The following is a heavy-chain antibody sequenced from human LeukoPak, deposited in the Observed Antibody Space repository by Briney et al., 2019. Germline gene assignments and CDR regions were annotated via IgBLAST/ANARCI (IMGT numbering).Heavy chain of an antibody. Sequence: PGGSLRLSCAASGFTFTNFPMHWLRQAPGKGLEYVSAISSNGGSTYYANSVKGRFTISRDNSKNTLYLQMGSLRAEDMAVYYCARSYALHYFDYWGQGTLVTVSS. J-gene: IGHJ4*02. CDR3: ARSYALHYFDY. CDR1: GFTFTNFP. D-gene: IGHD4-17*01. CDR2: ISSNGGST. V-gene: IGHV3-64*01.